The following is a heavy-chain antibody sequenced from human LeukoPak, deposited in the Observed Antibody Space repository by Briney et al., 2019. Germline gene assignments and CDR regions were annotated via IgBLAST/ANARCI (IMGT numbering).Heavy chain of an antibody. J-gene: IGHJ6*03. CDR1: GFTFSSYS. Sequence: GGSLRLSCAASGFTFSSYSMNWVRQAPGKGLEWVSSISSSSSYIYYADSVKGRFTISRDNAKNSLYLQMNSLRAEDTAVYYCAKVVVWFGDLSYYMDVWGKGTTVTVSS. D-gene: IGHD3-10*01. V-gene: IGHV3-21*04. CDR2: ISSSSSYI. CDR3: AKVVVWFGDLSYYMDV.